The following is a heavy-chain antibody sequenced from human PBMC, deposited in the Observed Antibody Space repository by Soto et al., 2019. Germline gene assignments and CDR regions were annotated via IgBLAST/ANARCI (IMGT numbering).Heavy chain of an antibody. V-gene: IGHV3-23*01. D-gene: IGHD7-27*01. CDR2: INGADTSE. CDR3: AIDPNWESGY. J-gene: IGHJ4*02. Sequence: EVALLESGGGLVQPGGSLRLSCGVSGVTCRRHDMNWVRQAPGKGLEWVANINGADTSESYADSVRGRFTVSRDNSKSTLFLQMDNLRVEDTAISYWAIDPNWESGYWGQGTPVTVSA. CDR1: GVTCRRHD.